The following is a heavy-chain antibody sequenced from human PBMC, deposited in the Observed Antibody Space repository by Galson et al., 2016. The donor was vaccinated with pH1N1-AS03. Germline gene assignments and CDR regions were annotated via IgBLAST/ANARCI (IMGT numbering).Heavy chain of an antibody. CDR3: VGRSPWGTVGTYYFDY. J-gene: IGHJ4*02. CDR1: GFYFSTYA. V-gene: IGHV3-23*01. D-gene: IGHD4-23*01. CDR2: ISASCCDT. Sequence: SLRLPCAASGFYFSTYAISWVRQAQGLGVEWVSSISASCCDTYYDDSLKVRCTISRDNSRNTVSLQINSLRNDDTAEYYCVGRSPWGTVGTYYFDYWGQGTLVTVSS.